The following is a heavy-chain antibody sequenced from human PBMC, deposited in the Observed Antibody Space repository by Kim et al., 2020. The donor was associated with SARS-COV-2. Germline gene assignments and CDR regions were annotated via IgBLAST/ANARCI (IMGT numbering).Heavy chain of an antibody. CDR3: VKGGGSCAPFAI. V-gene: IGHV3-7*01. D-gene: IGHD3-16*01. J-gene: IGHJ4*02. Sequence: YVESATARFTISRDNAKNSLALQMNSLRVEDTAVYYCVKGGGSCAPFAIWGQGTLVTVSS.